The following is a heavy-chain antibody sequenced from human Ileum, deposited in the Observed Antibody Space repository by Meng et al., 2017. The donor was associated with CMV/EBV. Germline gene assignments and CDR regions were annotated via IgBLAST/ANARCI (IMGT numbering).Heavy chain of an antibody. D-gene: IGHD3-9*01. CDR2: ISFDGSKY. CDR3: AKGRGASYDILTGYYSHDY. CDR1: FSGHG. J-gene: IGHJ4*02. Sequence: FSGHGMHWGRQAPGKGLEWVAVISFDGSKYYYADTVKGRFTISRDNSKNTLYLQMNSLRTEDTAVYYCAKGRGASYDILTGYYSHDYWGQGSLVTVSS. V-gene: IGHV3-30*18.